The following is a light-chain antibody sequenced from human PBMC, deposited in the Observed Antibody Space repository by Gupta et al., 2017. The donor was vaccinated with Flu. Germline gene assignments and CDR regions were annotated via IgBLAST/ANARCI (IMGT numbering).Light chain of an antibody. Sequence: DIHRTQSPSSLSASVGDRVTITCQASQEISDNLNWHQQKPGKAPKLLIYDASNVERGVPSRFSGSGYGTEFTFTISSLQPEEFATYYCQQYSNYPHTFGHGTKVEIK. J-gene: IGKJ1*01. CDR2: DAS. V-gene: IGKV1-33*01. CDR1: QEISDN. CDR3: QQYSNYPHT.